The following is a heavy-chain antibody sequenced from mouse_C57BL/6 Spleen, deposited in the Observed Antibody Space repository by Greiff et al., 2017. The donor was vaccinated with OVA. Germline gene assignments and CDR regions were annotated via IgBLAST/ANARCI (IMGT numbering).Heavy chain of an antibody. D-gene: IGHD1-1*01. CDR2: IDPSDSYT. Sequence: VQLQQPGAELVMPGASVKLSCKASGYTFTSYWMHWVKQSPGQGLEWIGEIDPSDSYTNYNQKFKGKSTLTVDKSSSTAYMQLSSLTSEDSAVYYCARGGNYYGSSYRYFDVWGTGTTVTVSS. J-gene: IGHJ1*03. CDR1: GYTFTSYW. V-gene: IGHV1-69*01. CDR3: ARGGNYYGSSYRYFDV.